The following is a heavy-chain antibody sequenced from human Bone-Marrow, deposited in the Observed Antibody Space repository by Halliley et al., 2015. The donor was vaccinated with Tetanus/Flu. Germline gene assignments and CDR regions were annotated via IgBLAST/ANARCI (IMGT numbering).Heavy chain of an antibody. V-gene: IGHV4-59*12. D-gene: IGHD3-16*01. CDR2: IHYGGST. CDR3: ARGGATVGGTAFDP. CDR1: GGSLSSYY. Sequence: TLSLTCSVSGGSLSSYYWSWVRQTPGKGLEWIAFIHYGGSTNYNPSPKSRVTISIDRSKDQFSLKLSSVTAADTAVYYCARGGATVGGTAFDPWGQGTLVTVSS. J-gene: IGHJ5*02.